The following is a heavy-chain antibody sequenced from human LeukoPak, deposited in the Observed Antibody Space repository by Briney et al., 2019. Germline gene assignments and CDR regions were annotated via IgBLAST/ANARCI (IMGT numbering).Heavy chain of an antibody. J-gene: IGHJ4*02. D-gene: IGHD2-21*02. Sequence: PGGSLRLSCAVSGLTVSSDYMSWVRQAPGKGLEWVSVIYSGGSTYYADSVKGRFTISRDNSKNTLSPQMNSLRIEDTAVYYCARGGGAYCGDDCYRNFDYWGQRTLVTVSS. V-gene: IGHV3-66*02. CDR2: IYSGGST. CDR3: ARGGGAYCGDDCYRNFDY. CDR1: GLTVSSDY.